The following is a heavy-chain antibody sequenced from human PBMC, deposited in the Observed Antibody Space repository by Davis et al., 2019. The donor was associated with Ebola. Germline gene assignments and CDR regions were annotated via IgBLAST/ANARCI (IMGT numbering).Heavy chain of an antibody. D-gene: IGHD3-3*01. CDR3: ARAPYYDFWSGYYYFDY. Sequence: AASVKVSCKASGYTFTSYGISWVRQAPGQGLEWMGWISAYNGNTNYAQKLQGRVTMTTGTSTSTAYMELRSLRSDDTAVYYCARAPYYDFWSGYYYFDYWGQGTLVTVSS. CDR1: GYTFTSYG. V-gene: IGHV1-18*01. J-gene: IGHJ4*02. CDR2: ISAYNGNT.